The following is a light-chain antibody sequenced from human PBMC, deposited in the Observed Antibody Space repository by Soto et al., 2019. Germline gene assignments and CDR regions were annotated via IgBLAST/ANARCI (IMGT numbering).Light chain of an antibody. V-gene: IGKV3-15*01. CDR1: QSVSSN. CDR3: QQYNNWTPWT. Sequence: EIVMTQSTATLSVSPGERATLSCRASQSVSSNLAWYQQKPGQAPRLLIYGASTRATGIPARFSGSGSGTEFTLTISSLQSEDFAVYYCQQYNNWTPWTFGGGTKVEIK. J-gene: IGKJ4*01. CDR2: GAS.